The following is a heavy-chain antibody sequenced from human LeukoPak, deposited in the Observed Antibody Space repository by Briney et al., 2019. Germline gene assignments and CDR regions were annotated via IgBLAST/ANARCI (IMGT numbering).Heavy chain of an antibody. CDR1: GFTFSSYA. V-gene: IGHV3-64D*09. J-gene: IGHJ5*02. CDR3: VKLQLERRGPLFDP. D-gene: IGHD1-1*01. CDR2: ISSNGGST. Sequence: GGSLRLSCSASGFTFSSYAMHWVSHAPGKGLEYVSAISSNGGSTYYADSVKGRFTISRDNSKNTLYLQMSSLRAEDTAVYYCVKLQLERRGPLFDPWGQGTLVTVSS.